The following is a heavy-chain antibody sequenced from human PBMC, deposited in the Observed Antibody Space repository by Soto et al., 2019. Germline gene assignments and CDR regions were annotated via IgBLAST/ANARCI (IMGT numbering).Heavy chain of an antibody. V-gene: IGHV2-5*02. CDR3: AHDSRGWYGFDY. J-gene: IGHJ4*02. CDR2: IYWDDDK. D-gene: IGHD6-19*01. Sequence: QITLKESGPTLVKPTQTLTLTCTFSGFSLSIRGVGVGWIRQPPGKALEWLALIYWDDDKRYSPSLKSRLTIAKDTSKNQVVLTMTNMDPVDTATYYCAHDSRGWYGFDYWGQGTLVTVSS. CDR1: GFSLSIRGVG.